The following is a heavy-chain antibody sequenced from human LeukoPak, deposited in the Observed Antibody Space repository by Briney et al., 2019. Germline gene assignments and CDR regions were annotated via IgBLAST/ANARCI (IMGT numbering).Heavy chain of an antibody. CDR2: ISSSGSTI. CDR3: AELGITMIGGV. CDR1: GFTFSSYE. Sequence: PGGSLRLSCAASGFTFSSYEMNWVRQAPGKGLEWVSYISSSGSTIYYADSVKGRFSISRDNAKNSLYLQMNSLRAEDTAVYYCAELGITMIGGVWGKGTTVTVSS. J-gene: IGHJ6*04. D-gene: IGHD3-10*02. V-gene: IGHV3-48*03.